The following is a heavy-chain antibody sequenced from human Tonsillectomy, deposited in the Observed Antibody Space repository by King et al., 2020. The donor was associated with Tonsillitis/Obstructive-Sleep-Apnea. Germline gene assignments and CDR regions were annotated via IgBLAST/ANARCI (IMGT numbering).Heavy chain of an antibody. Sequence: QLQLQESGPGLVKPSQTLSLTCTVSGGSISSGGYYWSWIRQHPGKGLEWIGYIYYSGSTYYNPSLKSRVTISVDTSKNQFSLKLSSVTAADTAVYYCARLQSHYDILTGYLRDGAFDIWGQGTMVTVSS. V-gene: IGHV4-31*03. D-gene: IGHD3-9*01. J-gene: IGHJ3*02. CDR1: GGSISSGGYY. CDR2: IYYSGST. CDR3: ARLQSHYDILTGYLRDGAFDI.